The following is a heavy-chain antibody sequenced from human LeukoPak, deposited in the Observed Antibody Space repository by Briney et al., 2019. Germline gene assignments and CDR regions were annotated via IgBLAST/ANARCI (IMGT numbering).Heavy chain of an antibody. J-gene: IGHJ4*02. CDR3: ARDLAHDPTPYYFDY. Sequence: ASVKVSCKASGYTFTSYDINWVRQATGQGLEWMGWMNPNSGNTGYAQKFQGRVTITRDTSASTAYMELSSLRSEDTAVYYCARDLAHDPTPYYFDYWGQGTLVTVSS. CDR1: GYTFTSYD. CDR2: MNPNSGNT. D-gene: IGHD2-15*01. V-gene: IGHV1-8*01.